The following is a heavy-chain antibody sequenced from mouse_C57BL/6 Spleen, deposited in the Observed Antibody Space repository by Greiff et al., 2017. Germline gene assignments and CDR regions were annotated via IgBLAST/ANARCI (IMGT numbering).Heavy chain of an antibody. D-gene: IGHD2-4*01. J-gene: IGHJ3*01. CDR3: ARSKDYDGGDWFAY. CDR1: GYTFTSYW. V-gene: IGHV1-69*01. CDR2: IDPSDSYT. Sequence: QVQLQQPGAELVMPGASVKMSCKASGYTFTSYWMTWVKQRPGQGLEWIGEIDPSDSYTNYNQKFKGKSTLTVDKSSSTAYMQLSSLTSEDSAVYDCARSKDYDGGDWFAYWGQGTLVTVSA.